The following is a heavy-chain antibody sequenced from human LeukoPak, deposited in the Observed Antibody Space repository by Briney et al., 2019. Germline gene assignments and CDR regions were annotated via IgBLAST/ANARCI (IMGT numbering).Heavy chain of an antibody. Sequence: PSETLSLTCTVSRGSINDQYWSWIRQPAWKGLEWIGRMYTNGESDYNPPLKSRVTMSVDTSKSQFSLKLKSVTAADTAVYYCARGYYGGAVDSWGQGILVIVSS. CDR3: ARGYYGGAVDS. CDR1: RGSINDQY. CDR2: MYTNGES. V-gene: IGHV4-4*07. D-gene: IGHD3-16*01. J-gene: IGHJ4*02.